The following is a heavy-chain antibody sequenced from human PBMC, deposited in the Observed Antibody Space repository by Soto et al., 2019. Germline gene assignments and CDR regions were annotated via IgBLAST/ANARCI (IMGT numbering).Heavy chain of an antibody. Sequence: QVQLVQSGAEVKKPGASVKVSCKASGYTFTSYGISWVRQAPGQGLEWMGWISAYNGNTNYAQKLQSRFTMTTDTSTSTAYMELRSLRSDDTAVYYCARDPLYSYWHGGWFDPWGQGTLVTVSS. V-gene: IGHV1-18*01. CDR1: GYTFTSYG. CDR2: ISAYNGNT. CDR3: ARDPLYSYWHGGWFDP. D-gene: IGHD5-18*01. J-gene: IGHJ5*02.